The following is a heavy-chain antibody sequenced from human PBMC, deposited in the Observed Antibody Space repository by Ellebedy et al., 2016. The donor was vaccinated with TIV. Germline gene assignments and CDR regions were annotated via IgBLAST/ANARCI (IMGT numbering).Heavy chain of an antibody. CDR2: ISFDGTTK. J-gene: IGHJ4*02. Sequence: GESLKISCAASGFIFSSNGMHWVRQAPGKGLEWVAVISFDGTTKHYVDSVKGRFTISRDNSKNTLYLQMNSLRAEDTAIYYCAKASDWGNYFDYWGQGTLVTVSS. CDR3: AKASDWGNYFDY. CDR1: GFIFSSNG. V-gene: IGHV3-30*18. D-gene: IGHD7-27*01.